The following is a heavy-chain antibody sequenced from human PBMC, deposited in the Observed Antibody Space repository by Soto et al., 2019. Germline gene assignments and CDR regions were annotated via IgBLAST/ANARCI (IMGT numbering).Heavy chain of an antibody. CDR1: GYSISSGSY. CDR3: AKANVMVVAGSTLDY. J-gene: IGHJ4*01. CDR2: IYHGGTT. Sequence: SETLSLTCTVSGYSISSGSYWGWIRQPPGKGPEWIASIYHGGTTFYNPSLKSRVTVSVDKSNNQFSLKLRSVTAADTAVYYCAKANVMVVAGSTLDYWGHGTRVTVSA. V-gene: IGHV4-38-2*02. D-gene: IGHD6-19*01.